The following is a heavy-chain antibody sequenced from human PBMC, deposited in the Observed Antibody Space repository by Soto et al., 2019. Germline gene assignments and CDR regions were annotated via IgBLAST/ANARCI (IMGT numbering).Heavy chain of an antibody. V-gene: IGHV4-39*01. J-gene: IGHJ3*02. CDR3: ARPISSGSYYPNVAFDI. CDR1: GGSISSSSYY. Sequence: QLQLQESGPGLVKPSETLSLTCTVSGGSISSSSYYWGWIRQPPGKGLEWIGSIYYSGSTYYNPSLKSRVNISVDTSKNQFSLKLSSVTAADTAVYYCARPISSGSYYPNVAFDIWGQGTMVTVSS. CDR2: IYYSGST. D-gene: IGHD3-10*01.